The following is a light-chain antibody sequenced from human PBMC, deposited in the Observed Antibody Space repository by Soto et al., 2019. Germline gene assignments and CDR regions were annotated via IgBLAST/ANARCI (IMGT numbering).Light chain of an antibody. V-gene: IGKV2-28*01. CDR2: LGS. J-gene: IGKJ4*01. CDR3: MQALETPLT. Sequence: DMVMTQSPLFLSVTPGERASISCRSSQSPLHDNGFNFLNWYLQKPGQSPQLLISLGSSRASGVPDRFSGSASGRDFTLLISRVEAEDVGVFYCMQALETPLTFGGGTKV. CDR1: QSPLHDNGFNF.